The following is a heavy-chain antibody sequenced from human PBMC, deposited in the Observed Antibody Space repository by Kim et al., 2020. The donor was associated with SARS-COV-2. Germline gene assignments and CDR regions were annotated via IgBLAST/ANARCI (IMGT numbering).Heavy chain of an antibody. J-gene: IGHJ4*02. Sequence: GGSLRLSCSASGFTFSSYAMHWVRQAPGKGLEYVSAISSNGGSTYYADSVKGRFTISRDNSKNTLYLQMSSLRAEDTAVYYCVKTREVRGVIATPFFDYWGQGTLVTVSS. CDR3: VKTREVRGVIATPFFDY. CDR1: GFTFSSYA. D-gene: IGHD3-10*01. V-gene: IGHV3-64D*09. CDR2: ISSNGGST.